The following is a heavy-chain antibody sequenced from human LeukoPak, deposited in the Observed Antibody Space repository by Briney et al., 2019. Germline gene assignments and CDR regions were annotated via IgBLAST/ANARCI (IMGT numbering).Heavy chain of an antibody. CDR2: INSDGSST. Sequence: GGSLRLSCAASGFTFSSYWMHWVRQAPGKGLVWVSRINSDGSSTSYADSVKGRFTISRDNAKNTLYLQMNSLRAEDTAVYYCAREIGDGYKDDAFDIWGQGTMVTVSS. CDR1: GFTFSSYW. J-gene: IGHJ3*02. V-gene: IGHV3-74*01. D-gene: IGHD5-24*01. CDR3: AREIGDGYKDDAFDI.